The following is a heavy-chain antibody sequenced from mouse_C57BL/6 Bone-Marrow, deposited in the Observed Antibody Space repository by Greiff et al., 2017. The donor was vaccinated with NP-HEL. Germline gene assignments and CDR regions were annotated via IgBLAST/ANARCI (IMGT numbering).Heavy chain of an antibody. CDR3: TTLESHYYDYEDY. V-gene: IGHV14-4*01. CDR2: IAPENGDT. Sequence: VQLQQSGAELVRPGASVKLSCTASGFNIKDDYMHWVKQRPEQGLEWIGWIAPENGDTEYTSKFPGKATITADTSSTTAYLQLSSLTSEDTAVYYCTTLESHYYDYEDYWGQGTTLTVSS. D-gene: IGHD2-4*01. CDR1: GFNIKDDY. J-gene: IGHJ2*01.